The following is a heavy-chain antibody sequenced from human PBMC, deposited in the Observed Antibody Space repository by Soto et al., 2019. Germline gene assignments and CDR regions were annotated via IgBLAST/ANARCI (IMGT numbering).Heavy chain of an antibody. J-gene: IGHJ4*02. D-gene: IGHD3-9*01. Sequence: GGSLRHSCGASGFTFSSYAMSWVRQAPGKGLEWVSAISGSGGSTYYADSVKGRFTISRDNSKNTLYLQMNSLRADDTAVYYCAKSAILTGYMGYYFDYWGQGTLVTVSS. CDR3: AKSAILTGYMGYYFDY. CDR1: GFTFSSYA. V-gene: IGHV3-23*01. CDR2: ISGSGGST.